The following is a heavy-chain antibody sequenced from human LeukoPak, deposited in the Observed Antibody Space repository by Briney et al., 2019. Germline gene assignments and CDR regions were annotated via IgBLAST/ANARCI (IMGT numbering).Heavy chain of an antibody. CDR2: INPNSGGA. Sequence: GASVKVSCKASGYTFTGYYTHWVRQAPGQGLEWMGWINPNSGGANYAQKFQGRVTMTRDTSISTAYMELSRLRSDDTAVYYCAREMGELAYFDYWGQGTLVTVSS. CDR3: AREMGELAYFDY. V-gene: IGHV1-2*02. J-gene: IGHJ4*02. CDR1: GYTFTGYY. D-gene: IGHD1-7*01.